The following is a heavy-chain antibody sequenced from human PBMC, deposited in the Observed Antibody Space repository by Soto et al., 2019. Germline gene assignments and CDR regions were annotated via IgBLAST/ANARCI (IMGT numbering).Heavy chain of an antibody. CDR1: GYIFSNYG. J-gene: IGHJ1*01. D-gene: IGHD6-13*01. Sequence: ASVKVSCKASGYIFSNYGISWVRQAPGQGLEWMGWISTYNANTYYAQKFQGRVTMTTDTSTSTAYMELRSLRSDDTAVFYCARERDGSSWSSAESLQYWGQGTLVTVSS. V-gene: IGHV1-18*01. CDR2: ISTYNANT. CDR3: ARERDGSSWSSAESLQY.